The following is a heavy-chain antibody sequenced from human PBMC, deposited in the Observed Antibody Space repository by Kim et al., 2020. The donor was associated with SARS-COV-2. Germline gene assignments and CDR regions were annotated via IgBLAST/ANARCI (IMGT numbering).Heavy chain of an antibody. J-gene: IGHJ4*02. Sequence: GGSLRLSCAASGFTFSGSAMHWVRQASGKGLEWVGRIRSKANSYATAYAASVKGRFTISRDDSKNTAYLQMNSLKTEDTAVYYCTRPPMGVANEVYWGQGTLVTVSS. V-gene: IGHV3-73*01. D-gene: IGHD5-12*01. CDR1: GFTFSGSA. CDR2: IRSKANSYAT. CDR3: TRPPMGVANEVY.